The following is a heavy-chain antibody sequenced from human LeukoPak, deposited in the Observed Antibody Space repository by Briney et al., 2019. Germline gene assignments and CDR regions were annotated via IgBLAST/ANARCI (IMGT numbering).Heavy chain of an antibody. D-gene: IGHD5/OR15-5a*01. V-gene: IGHV3-21*01. Sequence: GGSLRLSCPASGFTFSDYSMSWVRQAPGKGLEWVSSISSSSDYIYYADSVKGRFTISRDNARSSLYLQMNGLRAEDTAVYYCARSRSVSNYKGMDVWGQGTTVTVSS. CDR1: GFTFSDYS. CDR3: ARSRSVSNYKGMDV. J-gene: IGHJ6*02. CDR2: ISSSSDYI.